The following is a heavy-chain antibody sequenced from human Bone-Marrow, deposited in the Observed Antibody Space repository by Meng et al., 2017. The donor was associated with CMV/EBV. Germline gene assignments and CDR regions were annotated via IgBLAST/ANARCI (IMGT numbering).Heavy chain of an antibody. J-gene: IGHJ4*02. CDR1: GDSVSSNSAA. D-gene: IGHD2-15*01. CDR3: ARIGSGGSCDY. CDR2: TYYRSKWFN. V-gene: IGHV6-1*01. Sequence: SCAISGDSVSSNSAAWIWVRQSPSRGLEWLGRTYYRSKWFNDYAESVKTRITVTPDISKNQFSLQLNSVTPEDTAVYFCARIGSGGSCDYWGQGTLVTVSS.